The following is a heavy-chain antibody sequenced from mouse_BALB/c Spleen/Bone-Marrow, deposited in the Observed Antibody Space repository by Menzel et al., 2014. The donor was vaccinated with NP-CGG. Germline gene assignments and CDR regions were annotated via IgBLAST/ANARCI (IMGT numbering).Heavy chain of an antibody. CDR2: IGSGSSTI. Sequence: EVKVVESGGGLVQPGGSRKLSCAASGFTFSSFGMHWVRQAPEKGLEWVAYIGSGSSTIYYADTVMGRFTISRDNPKNTLFLQMTSLRSEDTAMYYCARSGSSSGYFDYWGQGTTLTVSS. D-gene: IGHD1-1*01. J-gene: IGHJ2*01. CDR3: ARSGSSSGYFDY. CDR1: GFTFSSFG. V-gene: IGHV5-17*02.